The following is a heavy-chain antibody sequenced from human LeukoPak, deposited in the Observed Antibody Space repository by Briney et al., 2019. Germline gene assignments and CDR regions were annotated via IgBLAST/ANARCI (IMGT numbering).Heavy chain of an antibody. J-gene: IGHJ2*01. CDR2: IKQDGSEK. Sequence: GGSLRLSCAASGFTFSSYWMSWVRQAPGKGLEWVANIKQDGSEKYYVDSVKGRFTISRDNAKNPLYLQMNSLRAEDTAVYYCARDSTGYGSGSYYEAWYFDLWGRGTLVTVSS. CDR1: GFTFSSYW. D-gene: IGHD3-10*01. CDR3: ARDSTGYGSGSYYEAWYFDL. V-gene: IGHV3-7*04.